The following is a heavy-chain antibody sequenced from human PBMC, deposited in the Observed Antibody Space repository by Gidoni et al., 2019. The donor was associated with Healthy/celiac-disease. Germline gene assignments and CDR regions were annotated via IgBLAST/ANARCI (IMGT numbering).Heavy chain of an antibody. CDR3: ARDGVGATIIYFDY. CDR2: IWYDGSNK. J-gene: IGHJ4*02. D-gene: IGHD1-26*01. Sequence: QVQLVESGGGVVQPGRSLRLSCAASGFTFSSYGMHWVRQAPGKGLEWVAVIWYDGSNKYYADSVKGRFTISRDNSKNTLYLQMNSLRAEDTAVYYCARDGVGATIIYFDYWGQGTLVTVSS. CDR1: GFTFSSYG. V-gene: IGHV3-33*01.